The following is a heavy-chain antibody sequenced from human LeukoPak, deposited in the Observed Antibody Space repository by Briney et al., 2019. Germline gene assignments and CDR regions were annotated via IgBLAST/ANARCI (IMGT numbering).Heavy chain of an antibody. CDR3: ARGAMVRGVIVLFDY. CDR1: GGSIGSYY. CDR2: IYYSGST. Sequence: SETLSLTCTVSGGSIGSYYWSWIRQPPGKGLEWIGYIYYSGSTNYNPSLKSRVTISVDTSKNQFSLKLSSVTAADTAVYYCARGAMVRGVIVLFDYWGQGTLVTVSS. D-gene: IGHD3-10*01. V-gene: IGHV4-59*01. J-gene: IGHJ4*02.